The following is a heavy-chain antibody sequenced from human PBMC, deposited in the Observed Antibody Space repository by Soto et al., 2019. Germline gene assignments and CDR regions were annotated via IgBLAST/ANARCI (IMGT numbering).Heavy chain of an antibody. D-gene: IGHD3-3*01. Sequence: LRLSCAASGFTFSDYAMNWVRQAPGKGLEWVSAISGGGASTYYADSVKGRFTISRDNSKNTLYLQMNSLRAEDTAVYYCANGRFLEWLLPDNWFDPWGQGTLVTVSS. CDR1: GFTFSDYA. CDR3: ANGRFLEWLLPDNWFDP. J-gene: IGHJ5*02. CDR2: ISGGGAST. V-gene: IGHV3-23*01.